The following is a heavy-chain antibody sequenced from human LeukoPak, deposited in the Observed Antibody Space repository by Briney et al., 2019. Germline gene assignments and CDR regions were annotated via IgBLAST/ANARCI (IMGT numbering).Heavy chain of an antibody. J-gene: IGHJ4*02. V-gene: IGHV3-21*04. CDR3: AKDRSSNILTDFDY. D-gene: IGHD3-9*01. CDR1: GFTFSSYS. CDR2: ISSVSSFI. Sequence: PGGSLRLSCAASGFTFSSYSMNWVRQAPGKGLEWVSSISSVSSFIYYADSVKGRFTISRDNAKNSLYLQMNSLRAEDTAFYYCAKDRSSNILTDFDYWGQGTLVTVSS.